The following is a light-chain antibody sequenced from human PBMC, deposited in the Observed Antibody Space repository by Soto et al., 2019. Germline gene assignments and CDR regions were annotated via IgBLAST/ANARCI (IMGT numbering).Light chain of an antibody. CDR2: DAS. J-gene: IGKJ1*01. Sequence: DIQISHSPSTLSASVGDRVTITCRASQSISSWLAWYQQKPGKAPKLLIYDASSLESGVPSRFSGSGSGTEFTLTISSLQPDDFATYYCQQYNSYSGAFGQGTKV. V-gene: IGKV1-5*01. CDR1: QSISSW. CDR3: QQYNSYSGA.